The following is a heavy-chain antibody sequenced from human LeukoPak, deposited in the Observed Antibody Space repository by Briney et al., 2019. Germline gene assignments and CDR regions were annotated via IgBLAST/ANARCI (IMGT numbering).Heavy chain of an antibody. D-gene: IGHD3-16*02. CDR2: IYYSGST. V-gene: IGHV4-39*07. CDR1: GGSLISTTYY. Sequence: SETLSLTCAVSGGSLISTTYYWGWIRQPPGKGLEWIGSIYYSGSTYYNPSLKSRVTASVDMSKNQFSLQLSSVTAADTAVYYCARAPRTGAWDMITFGGVIVHGDAFDFWGQGTMVTVSS. J-gene: IGHJ3*01. CDR3: ARAPRTGAWDMITFGGVIVHGDAFDF.